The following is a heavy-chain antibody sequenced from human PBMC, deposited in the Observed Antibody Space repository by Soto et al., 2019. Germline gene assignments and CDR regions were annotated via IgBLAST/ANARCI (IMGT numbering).Heavy chain of an antibody. Sequence: ASVKVSCKASGYTFITYYMNWVRQAPGQGPEWMGMINPSGGSTSYAQKFQDTATMTRDTSTSTVYMELSSLRSEDTAVYYCAREDTANGGAFDVWGQGTMVTVSS. J-gene: IGHJ3*01. CDR3: AREDTANGGAFDV. D-gene: IGHD5-18*01. V-gene: IGHV1-46*01. CDR2: INPSGGST. CDR1: GYTFITYY.